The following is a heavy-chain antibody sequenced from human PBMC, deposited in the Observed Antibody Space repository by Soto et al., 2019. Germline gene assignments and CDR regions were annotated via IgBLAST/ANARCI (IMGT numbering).Heavy chain of an antibody. CDR3: AKDAGPGPGDYYYGMDV. J-gene: IGHJ6*02. V-gene: IGHV3-43D*04. Sequence: GGSLRLSCAASGFTFDDYAMHWVRQAPGKGLEWVFLISWDGGSTYYADSVKGRFTISRDNSKNSLYLQMNSLRAEDTALYYCAKDAGPGPGDYYYGMDVWGQGTTVTVSS. CDR2: ISWDGGST. CDR1: GFTFDDYA.